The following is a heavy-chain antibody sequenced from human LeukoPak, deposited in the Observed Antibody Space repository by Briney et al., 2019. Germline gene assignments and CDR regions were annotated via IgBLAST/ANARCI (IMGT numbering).Heavy chain of an antibody. J-gene: IGHJ4*02. Sequence: SGPTLVKPPQTLTLTCTFSGFSLRTRGVGVGWIRQPPGKALEWLSLIYWDDDKRYSPSLKNRLTITKDTSKNQVILTMTNMDPVDTATYYCAHSLSIAVAPGFFDYWGQGTLVTVSS. D-gene: IGHD6-19*01. V-gene: IGHV2-5*02. CDR3: AHSLSIAVAPGFFDY. CDR2: IYWDDDK. CDR1: GFSLRTRGVG.